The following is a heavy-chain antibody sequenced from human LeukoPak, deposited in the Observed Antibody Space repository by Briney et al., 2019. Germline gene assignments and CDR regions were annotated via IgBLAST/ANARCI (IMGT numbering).Heavy chain of an antibody. J-gene: IGHJ4*02. V-gene: IGHV4-59*01. D-gene: IGHD3-3*01. CDR2: VYYSGST. Sequence: WXXXRQPPGXGLEWIGYVYYSGSTNYSPSLSSRLTISIDTSKNQFSLKLSSVTAADTAVYYCSRGLDFRSGYSFDYWGQGILVTVSS. CDR3: SRGLDFRSGYSFDY.